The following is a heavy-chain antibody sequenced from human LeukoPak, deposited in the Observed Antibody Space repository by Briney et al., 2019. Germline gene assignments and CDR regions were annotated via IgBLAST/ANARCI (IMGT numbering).Heavy chain of an antibody. Sequence: ASVKVSCKVSGYTLTELSMHWVRQAPGKGLEWMGGFDPEDGETIYAQKFQGRVTMTEDTSTDTAYMELSSLRSEDTAVYYCATVLVGRAMRSYYDIFGAFDIWGQGTMVTVSS. CDR2: FDPEDGET. D-gene: IGHD3-22*01. J-gene: IGHJ3*02. CDR3: ATVLVGRAMRSYYDIFGAFDI. CDR1: GYTLTELS. V-gene: IGHV1-24*01.